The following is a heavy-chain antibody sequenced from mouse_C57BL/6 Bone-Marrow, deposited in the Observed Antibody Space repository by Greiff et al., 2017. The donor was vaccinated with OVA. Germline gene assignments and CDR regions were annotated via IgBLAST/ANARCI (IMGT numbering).Heavy chain of an antibody. CDR1: GYTFTDYY. J-gene: IGHJ3*01. CDR3: ARVGSYDSEVAWFAD. Sequence: VQLQESGAELVRPGASVKLSCKASGYTFTDYYINWVKQRPGQGLEWIARIHPGSGNTYYNEKFKGKATLTADKSSSTAYMQLSSLTSEDSAVYFSARVGSYDSEVAWFADWGKGTLVTVSA. D-gene: IGHD2-4*01. CDR2: IHPGSGNT. V-gene: IGHV1-76*01.